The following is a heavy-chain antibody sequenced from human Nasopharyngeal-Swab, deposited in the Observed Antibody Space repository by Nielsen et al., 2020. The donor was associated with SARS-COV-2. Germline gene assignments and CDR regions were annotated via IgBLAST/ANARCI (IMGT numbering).Heavy chain of an antibody. D-gene: IGHD3-10*01. V-gene: IGHV3-21*01. Sequence: GESLKISCAASGFSFSSYSMYWVRQAPGKGLEWVSSISSSSSYIYYADSVKGRFTISRDNAKNSLYLQMNSLRAEDTAVYYCARDPGRWVRGVYYWGQGTLVTVSS. CDR3: ARDPGRWVRGVYY. CDR1: GFSFSSYS. J-gene: IGHJ4*02. CDR2: ISSSSSYI.